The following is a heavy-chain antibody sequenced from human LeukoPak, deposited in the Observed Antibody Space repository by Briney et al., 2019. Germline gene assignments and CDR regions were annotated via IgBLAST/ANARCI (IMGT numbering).Heavy chain of an antibody. Sequence: ASVKVSCKASGYPFTNYGISWVRQVPGQGLEWMGWISNYNGYTKYADKFQGRVTMTTDTSTTTAHMELRSLRSEDTAVYYCARDLGAAGWTSSGWFRTPDYWGQGTLVTVSS. J-gene: IGHJ4*02. CDR2: ISNYNGYT. CDR3: ARDLGAAGWTSSGWFRTPDY. V-gene: IGHV1-18*01. D-gene: IGHD6-19*01. CDR1: GYPFTNYG.